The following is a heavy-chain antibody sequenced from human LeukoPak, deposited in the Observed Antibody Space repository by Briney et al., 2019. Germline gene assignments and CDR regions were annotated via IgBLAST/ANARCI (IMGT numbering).Heavy chain of an antibody. CDR2: ISGTGSIT. D-gene: IGHD4-23*01. Sequence: PGGSLRLSCATSGFTFSNYGMSWVRQAPGKGLEWVSSISGTGSITNYANSVKGRFTISRDNSKNTLYLQMNSLRVEDTAVYYCAKTVGGVTYFNFWGQGTLVTV. V-gene: IGHV3-23*01. CDR1: GFTFSNYG. CDR3: AKTVGGVTYFNF. J-gene: IGHJ4*02.